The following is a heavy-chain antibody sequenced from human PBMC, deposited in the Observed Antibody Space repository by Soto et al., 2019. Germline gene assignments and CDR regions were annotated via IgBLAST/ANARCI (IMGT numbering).Heavy chain of an antibody. CDR3: ARGSGSYYGPFDY. CDR2: NFWNDDR. J-gene: IGHJ4*02. CDR1: GFSLRTGGVA. V-gene: IGHV2-5*01. Sequence: SGPTLVNPTQTLTLTCTFSGFSLRTGGVAVGWIRQPPGKALEWLALNFWNDDRRYKSSLKTRLTIASDTSKNQVVLTMTDLDPVDTGTYYCARGSGSYYGPFDYWGQGTLVTVSS. D-gene: IGHD1-26*01.